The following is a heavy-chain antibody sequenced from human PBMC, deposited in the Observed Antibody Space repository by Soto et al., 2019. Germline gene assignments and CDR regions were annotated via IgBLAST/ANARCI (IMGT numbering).Heavy chain of an antibody. J-gene: IGHJ6*02. V-gene: IGHV5-51*01. CDR2: IYPGDSDT. Sequence: GESLKISCKGSGYSCTSYWIDWVRQMPGKGLEWMGIIYPGDSDTRYSPSFQGQVTISADKSISTAYLQWSSLKASDTAMYYCARSGGVTPSFYYYYGMDVWGQGTTVTVSS. CDR1: GYSCTSYW. D-gene: IGHD2-21*02. CDR3: ARSGGVTPSFYYYYGMDV.